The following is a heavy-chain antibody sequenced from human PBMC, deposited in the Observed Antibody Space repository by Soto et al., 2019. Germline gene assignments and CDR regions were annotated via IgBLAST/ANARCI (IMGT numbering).Heavy chain of an antibody. J-gene: IGHJ4*02. CDR1: GGSISSYY. Sequence: SETLSLTCTVSGGSISSYYWSWIRQPPGKGLEWIGYIYYSGSTNYNPSLKSRVTISVDTSKNQFSLKLSSVTAADTAVYYCARGRGTPHEDYYFDYWGQGTLVTVSS. V-gene: IGHV4-59*01. D-gene: IGHD3-16*01. CDR2: IYYSGST. CDR3: ARGRGTPHEDYYFDY.